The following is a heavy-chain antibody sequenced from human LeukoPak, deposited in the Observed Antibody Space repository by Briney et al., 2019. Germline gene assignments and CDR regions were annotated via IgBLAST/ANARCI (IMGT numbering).Heavy chain of an antibody. Sequence: PGGSLRLSCAASGFTFSSYSMNWVRQAPGKGLEWVSYISSSSSTIYYADSVKGRFTISRDNAKNSLYLQMNSLRAEDTAVYYCARDYGDTALPFDYWGQGTLVTVSS. D-gene: IGHD5-18*01. CDR1: GFTFSSYS. CDR3: ARDYGDTALPFDY. J-gene: IGHJ4*02. CDR2: ISSSSSTI. V-gene: IGHV3-48*04.